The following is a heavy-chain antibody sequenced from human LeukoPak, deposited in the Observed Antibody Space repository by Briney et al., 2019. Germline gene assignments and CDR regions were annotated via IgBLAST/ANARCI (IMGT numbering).Heavy chain of an antibody. Sequence: GGSLRLSCAASGLTFSSYAMSWVRQATGEGLEWVSAISGSGGRTFYGDSVKGRFTMSRDNSKYTLYLQMNSLTAEDTAVYYCAKAPVVRGVIGNWLLPRDEYYFDYWGQGTLVTVSS. V-gene: IGHV3-23*01. CDR2: ISGSGGRT. CDR1: GLTFSSYA. D-gene: IGHD3-10*01. J-gene: IGHJ4*02. CDR3: AKAPVVRGVIGNWLLPRDEYYFDY.